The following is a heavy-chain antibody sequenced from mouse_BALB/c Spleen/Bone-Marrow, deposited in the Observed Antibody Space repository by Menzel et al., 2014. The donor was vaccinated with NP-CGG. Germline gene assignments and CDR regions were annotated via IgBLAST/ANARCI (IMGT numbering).Heavy chain of an antibody. CDR2: ISSGGSYT. D-gene: IGHD2-1*01. CDR3: TRDGKGNNDNAMDY. Sequence: EVQGVESGGGLVKPGGSLKLSCAASGFTFSSYTMSWVRQTPEKRLAWVATISSGGSYTYYPDSVKGRFTSSRDKAKNTLYLQMSSLKSEDTAMYYCTRDGKGNNDNAMDYWGQGTTVTGSS. J-gene: IGHJ4*01. V-gene: IGHV5-6-4*01. CDR1: GFTFSSYT.